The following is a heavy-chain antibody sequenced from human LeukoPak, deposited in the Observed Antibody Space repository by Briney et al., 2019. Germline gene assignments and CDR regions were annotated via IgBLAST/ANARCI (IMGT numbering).Heavy chain of an antibody. CDR1: GYTFTGYY. D-gene: IGHD3-9*01. J-gene: IGHJ6*04. Sequence: GASVKVSCKASGYTFTGYYMHWVRQAPGQGLEWMGWINPNSGGTNYAQKFQGWVTMTRDTSISTAYMELCRLRSDDTAVYYCARGLVKGGYGMDVWGKGTTVTVSS. CDR2: INPNSGGT. V-gene: IGHV1-2*04. CDR3: ARGLVKGGYGMDV.